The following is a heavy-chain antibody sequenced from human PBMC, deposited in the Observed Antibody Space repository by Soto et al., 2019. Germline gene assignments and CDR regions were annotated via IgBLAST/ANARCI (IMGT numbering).Heavy chain of an antibody. D-gene: IGHD3-3*02. V-gene: IGHV1-18*01. J-gene: IGHJ6*03. CDR3: ARDLALHQPHPHYYYYYMDV. Sequence: ASVKVSCKASGYTFTSYGISWVRQAPGQGLEWMGWISAYNGNTNYAQKLQGRVTMTTDTSTSTAYMELRSLRSDDTAVYYCARDLALHQPHPHYYYYYMDVWGKGTTVTV. CDR2: ISAYNGNT. CDR1: GYTFTSYG.